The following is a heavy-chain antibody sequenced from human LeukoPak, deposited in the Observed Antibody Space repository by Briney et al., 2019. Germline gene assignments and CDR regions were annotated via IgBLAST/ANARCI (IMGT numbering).Heavy chain of an antibody. D-gene: IGHD6-19*01. V-gene: IGHV4-59*01. J-gene: IGHJ5*02. CDR1: GGSISSYY. CDR2: IYYSGTT. Sequence: QASETLSLTCTDSGGSISSYYWSWIRQPPGKGLEWIGYIYYSGTTNYNPSLKSRVTISVDTSKNQFSLKLSSVTAADTAVYYCAKIDRGYSSGWSGFDPWGQGTLVTVSS. CDR3: AKIDRGYSSGWSGFDP.